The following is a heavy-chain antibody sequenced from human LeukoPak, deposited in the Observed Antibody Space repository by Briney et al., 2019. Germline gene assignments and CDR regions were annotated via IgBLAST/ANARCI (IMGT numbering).Heavy chain of an antibody. CDR3: AREVAGRYFDL. V-gene: IGHV4-34*01. CDR1: GGSFSGYY. CDR2: INHSGST. D-gene: IGHD2-15*01. Sequence: SETLSLTCAVYGGSFSGYYWSRIRQPPGKGLEWIGEINHSGSTNYNPSLKSRVTISVDTSKKQFSLKLSSVTAADTAVYYCAREVAGRYFDLWGRGTLVTVSS. J-gene: IGHJ2*01.